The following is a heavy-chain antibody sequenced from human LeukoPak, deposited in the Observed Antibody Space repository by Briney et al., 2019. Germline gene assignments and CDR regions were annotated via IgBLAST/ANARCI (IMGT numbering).Heavy chain of an antibody. Sequence: ASVKVSCKASGYTFTGYYMHWVRQAPGQGLEWMGIINPSGGSTSYAQKFQGRVTITRDTSASTAYMELSSLTSEDTAVYYCARGRWSATTATYYLDFWGQGTLVTVSS. CDR1: GYTFTGYY. D-gene: IGHD5-24*01. V-gene: IGHV1-46*01. CDR2: INPSGGST. J-gene: IGHJ4*02. CDR3: ARGRWSATTATYYLDF.